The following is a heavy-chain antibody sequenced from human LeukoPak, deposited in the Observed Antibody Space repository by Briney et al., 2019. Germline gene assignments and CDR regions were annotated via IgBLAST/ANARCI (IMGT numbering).Heavy chain of an antibody. CDR1: GGSFSGYY. CDR3: ARGYCSGGSCYRSNYYYGMDV. V-gene: IGHV4-30-4*01. D-gene: IGHD2-15*01. Sequence: PSETLSLTCAVYGGSFSGYYWSWIRQPPGKGLEWIGYIYYSGSTYYNPSLKSRVTISVDTSKNQFSLKLSSVTAADTAVYYCARGYCSGGSCYRSNYYYGMDVWGQGTTVTVSS. J-gene: IGHJ6*02. CDR2: IYYSGST.